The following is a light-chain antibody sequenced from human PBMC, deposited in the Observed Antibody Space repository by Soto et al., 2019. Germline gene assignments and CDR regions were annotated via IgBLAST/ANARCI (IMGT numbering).Light chain of an antibody. CDR3: LPDHNLWA. Sequence: IVMTQSPATLSVSPGERATLSCRASQNIYSNIAWYQQRPGQAPRLLIYRASTRATGVPAGLSGSGSGTEFTITVRSLQSEDFTVYSCLPDHNLWAFGQGTKVEIK. J-gene: IGKJ1*01. V-gene: IGKV3-15*01. CDR1: QNIYSN. CDR2: RAS.